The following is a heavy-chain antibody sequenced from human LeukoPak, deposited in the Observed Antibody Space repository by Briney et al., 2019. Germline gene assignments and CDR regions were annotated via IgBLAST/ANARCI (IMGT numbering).Heavy chain of an antibody. V-gene: IGHV4-59*01. Sequence: PSETLSLTCTVSGGSISSYYWSWIRQPPGKGLEWIGYIYYSGSTNYNPSLKSRVTISVDTPKNQFSLKLSSVTAADTAVYYCARGRYYYGMDVWGQGTTVTVSS. CDR2: IYYSGST. CDR1: GGSISSYY. J-gene: IGHJ6*02. CDR3: ARGRYYYGMDV.